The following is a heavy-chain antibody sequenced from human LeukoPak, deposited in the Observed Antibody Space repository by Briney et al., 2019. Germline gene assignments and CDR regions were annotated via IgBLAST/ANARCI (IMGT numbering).Heavy chain of an antibody. Sequence: PGGSLRLSCAASGFTFSSYARHWVRQAPGKGLEWVAVISYDGSNKYYADSVKGRFTISRDNSKNTLYLQMNSLRAEDTAVYYCAREGHPHGDYVPSWFDPWGQGTLVTVSS. J-gene: IGHJ5*02. V-gene: IGHV3-30*04. CDR2: ISYDGSNK. D-gene: IGHD4-17*01. CDR1: GFTFSSYA. CDR3: AREGHPHGDYVPSWFDP.